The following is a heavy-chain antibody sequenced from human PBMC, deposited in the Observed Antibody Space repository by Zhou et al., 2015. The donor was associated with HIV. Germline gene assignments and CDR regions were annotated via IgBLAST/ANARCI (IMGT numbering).Heavy chain of an antibody. CDR2: ISYNGGNI. J-gene: IGHJ4*02. V-gene: IGHV3-30-3*01. Sequence: QVQLVESGGGVVRPGRSLRLSCKASGFVFSNYAMHWVRQAPGKGLEWVAAISYNGGNIYYIDSVKGRFTISKDYFKSTVSLQMNSLGPQDTGVYFCARGHVEMATITRVDFWGQGTPGHRLL. CDR1: GFVFSNYA. D-gene: IGHD5-24*01. CDR3: ARGHVEMATITRVDF.